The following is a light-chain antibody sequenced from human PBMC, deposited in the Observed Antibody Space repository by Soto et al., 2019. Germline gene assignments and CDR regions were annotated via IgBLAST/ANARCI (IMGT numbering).Light chain of an antibody. CDR2: DAS. V-gene: IGKV3-15*01. CDR1: QSVSSN. Sequence: EIMMTQSPATLSVSPGERATLSCRASQSVSSNLAWYQQKPGQAPRLVIYDASTRATGIPARFSGSGSGTEYTLTISSLQSEDFAVYYCQQYNNWPPWTFGQGTKVEIK. CDR3: QQYNNWPPWT. J-gene: IGKJ1*01.